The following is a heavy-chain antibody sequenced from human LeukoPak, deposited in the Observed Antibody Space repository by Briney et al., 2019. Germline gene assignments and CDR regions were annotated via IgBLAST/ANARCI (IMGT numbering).Heavy chain of an antibody. V-gene: IGHV1-8*01. CDR2: MNPNSGNT. D-gene: IGHD1-26*01. J-gene: IGHJ4*02. CDR3: ARAPRSPYFDY. CDR1: GYTFTSYD. Sequence: GASVKVSCKASGYTFTSYDINWVRQATGQGLEWMGWMNPNSGNTGYAQKFQGRVTMTRDTSISTAYMELSRLRSDDTAVYYCARAPRSPYFDYWGQGTLVTVSS.